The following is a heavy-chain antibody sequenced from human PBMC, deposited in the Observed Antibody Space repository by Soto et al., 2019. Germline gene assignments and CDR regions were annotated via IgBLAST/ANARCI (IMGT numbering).Heavy chain of an antibody. D-gene: IGHD4-17*01. CDR1: GFTFSSNG. V-gene: IGHV3-33*01. J-gene: IGHJ6*02. Sequence: QVQLVESGGGVVQPGRSLRLSCAASGFTFSSNGMHWVRQAPGKGLEWVAVIWYDGSNKYYADSVKGRFTISRDNSKNTLYLQMNSLRAEDTAVYYCARDRTTALGGDGMDVWGQGTTVTVSS. CDR2: IWYDGSNK. CDR3: ARDRTTALGGDGMDV.